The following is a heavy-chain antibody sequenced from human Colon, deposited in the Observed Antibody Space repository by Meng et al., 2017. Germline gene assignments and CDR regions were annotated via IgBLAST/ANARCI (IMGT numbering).Heavy chain of an antibody. CDR2: MYYTRSS. CDR3: ARDRELLGSGWYDY. V-gene: IGHV4-59*01. Sequence: GSLRLSCTVSGASIRSYYWGWIRQPPGKGLEWIGYMYYTRSSHYNPSLQSRVTISVDTSKNQFFLKLSSVTAADTAIYYCARDRELLGSGWYDYWGRGTLVTVSS. J-gene: IGHJ4*02. D-gene: IGHD6-19*01. CDR1: GASIRSYY.